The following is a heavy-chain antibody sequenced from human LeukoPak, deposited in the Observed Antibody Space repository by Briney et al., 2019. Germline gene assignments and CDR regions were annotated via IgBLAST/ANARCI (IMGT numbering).Heavy chain of an antibody. CDR3: ARSGKYNYGEADY. J-gene: IGHJ4*02. CDR2: ISGGFGST. D-gene: IGHD4/OR15-4a*01. CDR1: GFTFSNYA. Sequence: PGGSLRLSCAASGFTFSNYAMSWVRQAPGKGLEWVSAISGGFGSTYYADSLKGRFTISRDNSKNSLYLQMNSLRAEETAVYYCARSGKYNYGEADYWGQGTLVTVSS. V-gene: IGHV3-23*01.